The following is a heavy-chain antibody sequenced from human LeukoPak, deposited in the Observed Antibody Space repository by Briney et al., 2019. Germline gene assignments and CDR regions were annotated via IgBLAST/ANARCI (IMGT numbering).Heavy chain of an antibody. CDR2: IVVGSGNT. CDR3: AADLRGYSYGSDYYYDGMDV. Sequence: SVKVSCTASGFTFTSSAMQRVRQARGQRNEWIGWIVVGSGNTNYAQKYSERVTITRAMSTSTAYLELSSLRAEDTTVYYCAADLRGYSYGSDYYYDGMDVWGQGTTVTVSS. CDR1: GFTFTSSA. J-gene: IGHJ6*02. D-gene: IGHD5-18*01. V-gene: IGHV1-58*02.